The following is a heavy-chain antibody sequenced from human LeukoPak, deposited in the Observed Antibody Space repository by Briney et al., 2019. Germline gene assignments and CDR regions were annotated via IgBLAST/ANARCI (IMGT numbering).Heavy chain of an antibody. CDR2: IYYSGST. CDR3: ARPRILWFGEY. J-gene: IGHJ4*02. V-gene: IGHV4-39*01. Sequence: SETLPLTCTVSGGSISSSSYYWGWIRQPPGKGLEWIGSIYYSGSTYYNPSLKSRVTISVDTSKNQFSLKLSSVTAADTAVYYCARPRILWFGEYWGQGTLVTVSS. CDR1: GGSISSSSYY. D-gene: IGHD3-10*01.